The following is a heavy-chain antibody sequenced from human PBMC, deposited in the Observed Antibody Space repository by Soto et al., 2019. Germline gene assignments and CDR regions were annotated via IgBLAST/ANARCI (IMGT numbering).Heavy chain of an antibody. Sequence: GESLKISCKGSGFNFSNYWIGWVRQMPGKGLEWMGIIFPGDSDTRYSPSFQGQVTISADKSISTAYLQWSSLKASDTAMYYCARLTNPYYYYMDVWGKGTTVTVSS. J-gene: IGHJ6*03. V-gene: IGHV5-51*01. CDR1: GFNFSNYW. CDR3: ARLTNPYYYYMDV. CDR2: IFPGDSDT.